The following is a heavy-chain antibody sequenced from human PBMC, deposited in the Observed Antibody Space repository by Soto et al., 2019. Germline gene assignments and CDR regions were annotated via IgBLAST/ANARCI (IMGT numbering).Heavy chain of an antibody. CDR1: GFTFSSYA. CDR2: ISGSGGST. CDR3: AEVEQAVTSVHDAFDI. Sequence: EVQLLESGGGLVQPGGSLRLSCAASGFTFSSYAMSWVRQAPGKGLEWVSAISGSGGSTYYADSVKGRFTISRDNSKNTLYLQMNSLRAEDTAVYYCAEVEQAVTSVHDAFDIWGQGTMVTVSS. D-gene: IGHD2-2*01. J-gene: IGHJ3*02. V-gene: IGHV3-23*01.